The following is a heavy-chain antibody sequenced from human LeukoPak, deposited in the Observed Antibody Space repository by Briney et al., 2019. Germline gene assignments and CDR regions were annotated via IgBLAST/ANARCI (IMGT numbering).Heavy chain of an antibody. CDR2: IYHSGSA. Sequence: SETLSLTCTVSGGSISGYYWSWIRQPPGKGLEWIGSIYHSGSAYYNPSLKSRVTISVDTSKNQFSLKLSSVTAADTAVYYCARSYSYYPDYWGQGTLVTVSS. D-gene: IGHD3-10*01. CDR3: ARSYSYYPDY. CDR1: GGSISGYY. V-gene: IGHV4-59*04. J-gene: IGHJ4*02.